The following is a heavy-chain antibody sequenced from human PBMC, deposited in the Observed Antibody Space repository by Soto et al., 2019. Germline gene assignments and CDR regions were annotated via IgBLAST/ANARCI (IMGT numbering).Heavy chain of an antibody. V-gene: IGHV1-2*04. D-gene: IGHD2-15*01. Sequence: QVQLVQSGAEVKKPGASGKVSCKASGYTFTGYYMHWVRQAPGQGLEWMGWINPNSGGTNYAQKFQGWVTMTRDTSISTAYMELCRLRADDTAVYYCARGLVDCSCGSCYCGLFGWFDPWGQGTLVTVCS. CDR1: GYTFTGYY. J-gene: IGHJ5*02. CDR2: INPNSGGT. CDR3: ARGLVDCSCGSCYCGLFGWFDP.